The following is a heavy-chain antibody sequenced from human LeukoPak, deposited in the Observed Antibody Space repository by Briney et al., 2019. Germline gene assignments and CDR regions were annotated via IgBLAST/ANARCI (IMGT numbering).Heavy chain of an antibody. J-gene: IGHJ4*02. V-gene: IGHV3-21*01. D-gene: IGHD3-22*01. CDR2: ISSSSSYI. CDR3: ARGEYYDSSGYYY. CDR1: GFTFSTYS. Sequence: GGSLRLSCAASGFTFSTYSMNWVRQAPGKGLEWVSSISSSSSYIYYADSVKGRFTISRDNSKNTLYLQMNSLRAEDTAVYYCARGEYYDSSGYYYWGQGTLVTVSS.